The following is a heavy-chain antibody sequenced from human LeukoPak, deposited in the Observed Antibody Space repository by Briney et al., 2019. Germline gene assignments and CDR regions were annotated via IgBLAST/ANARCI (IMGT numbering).Heavy chain of an antibody. CDR3: ARDLRDASGYYDY. D-gene: IGHD3-22*01. J-gene: IGHJ4*02. CDR2: ISIHGGDT. V-gene: IGHV3-64*01. CDR1: GFTFSSYA. Sequence: PGGSLRLSCAASGFTFSSYAMHWVREAPGKGLEYVSAISIHGGDTYYANSVKGRFTISRDNSKNTLYLQMGSLRAEDMAVYYCARDLRDASGYYDYWGQGTLVTVSS.